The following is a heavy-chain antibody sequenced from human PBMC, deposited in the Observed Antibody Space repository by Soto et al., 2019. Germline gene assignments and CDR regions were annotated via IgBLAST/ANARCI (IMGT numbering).Heavy chain of an antibody. CDR3: ARDSSGRHDY. V-gene: IGHV4-61*01. CDR1: GGSVNSGSYY. D-gene: IGHD3-22*01. Sequence: SETLSLTCTVSGGSVNSGSYYWTWIRQPPGKGLEWIGYIYHSGTTNYNASLKSRVTISVDTSKNQFFLKVNSMTAADTAVYYCARDSSGRHDYWGQGTLATVPS. CDR2: IYHSGTT. J-gene: IGHJ4*02.